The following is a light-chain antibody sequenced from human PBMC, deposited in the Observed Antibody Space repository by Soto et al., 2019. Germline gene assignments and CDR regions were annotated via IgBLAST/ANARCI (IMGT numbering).Light chain of an antibody. CDR3: CSYTSSSTWV. CDR1: RSDVGGFNF. J-gene: IGLJ3*02. Sequence: QSALTQHASVSGSPGQSITISCTGTRSDVGGFNFVSWYQQYPGKAPKVIIYDVTDRPSGVSDRFSGSKSGNTASLTISGLQAEDEADYYCCSYTSSSTWVFGGGTKLTVL. V-gene: IGLV2-14*01. CDR2: DVT.